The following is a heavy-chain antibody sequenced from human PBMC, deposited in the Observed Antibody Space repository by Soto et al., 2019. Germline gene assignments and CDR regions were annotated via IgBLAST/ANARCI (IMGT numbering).Heavy chain of an antibody. D-gene: IGHD3-10*01. Sequence: QVQLVQSGAEVKKPGSSVKVSCKASGGTFNSYAISWVRQAPGQGLEWMGGIIPIFGTAKYAQKFQGRVAINADESTSAAYMELRSLISEDTAVYYCALWGFRDGNNSRYNYYVMDVWGQGTTVTVSS. CDR2: IIPIFGTA. CDR1: GGTFNSYA. J-gene: IGHJ6*02. V-gene: IGHV1-69*01. CDR3: ALWGFRDGNNSRYNYYVMDV.